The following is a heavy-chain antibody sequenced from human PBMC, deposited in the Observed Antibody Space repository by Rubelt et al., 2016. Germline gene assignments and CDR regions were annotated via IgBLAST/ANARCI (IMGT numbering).Heavy chain of an antibody. CDR2: ISSSSSTI. J-gene: IGHJ4*02. Sequence: VSYISSSSSTIYYADSVKGRFTISRDNAKNSLYLQMNSLRAEDTAVYYCARAIVSYGGTYYFDYWGQGTLVTVSS. V-gene: IGHV3-48*04. D-gene: IGHD5/OR15-5a*01. CDR3: ARAIVSYGGTYYFDY.